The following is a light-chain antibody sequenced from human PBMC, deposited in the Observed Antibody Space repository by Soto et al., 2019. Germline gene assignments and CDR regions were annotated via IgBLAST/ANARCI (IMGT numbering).Light chain of an antibody. CDR2: DAS. CDR1: QSVSSY. CDR3: QQRSNWPQNT. Sequence: EIVLTQSPATLSLSPGERATLSCRASQSVSSYLACYQQKPGQAPRLLIYDASNRATGIPARFSGSGSGTDFTLTISSLEPEDFAVYYCQQRSNWPQNTFGGGTKVDI. V-gene: IGKV3-11*01. J-gene: IGKJ4*01.